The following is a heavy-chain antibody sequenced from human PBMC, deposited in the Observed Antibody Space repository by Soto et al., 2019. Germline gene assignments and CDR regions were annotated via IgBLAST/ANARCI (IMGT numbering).Heavy chain of an antibody. D-gene: IGHD2-2*01. CDR2: ISYDGDNE. CDR3: AKDGGPVYCNSPGCSAKHFDY. J-gene: IGHJ4*02. CDR1: GFTFSNYG. Sequence: QVQLVESGGGVVQPGRSLRLSCAASGFTFSNYGMHWVRQAPGKGLEWVAIISYDGDNEYYADSVRGRFTISRDNSKNTRYLQTSSLRHEDTAVYYCAKDGGPVYCNSPGCSAKHFDYWGQGTLVTVSS. V-gene: IGHV3-30*18.